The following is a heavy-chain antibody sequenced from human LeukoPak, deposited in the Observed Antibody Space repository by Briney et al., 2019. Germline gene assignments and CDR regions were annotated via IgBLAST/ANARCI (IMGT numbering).Heavy chain of an antibody. D-gene: IGHD3-10*01. CDR1: GGSISSYY. CDR3: ARVARRGSGSYYHFDY. V-gene: IGHV4-59*01. J-gene: IGHJ4*02. CDR2: IYYSGST. Sequence: SETLSLTCTVSGGSISSYYWSWIRQTPGKGLEWIGDIYYSGSTNYNPSLKSRVTISVDTSKNQFSLKLSSVTAADTAVYYCARVARRGSGSYYHFDYWGQGTLVTVSS.